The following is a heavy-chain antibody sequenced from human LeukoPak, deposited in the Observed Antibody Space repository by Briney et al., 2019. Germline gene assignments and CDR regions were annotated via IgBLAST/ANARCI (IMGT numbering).Heavy chain of an antibody. D-gene: IGHD6-19*01. V-gene: IGHV4-59*01. CDR2: IYYSGST. J-gene: IGHJ3*02. CDR1: GVSISSYY. Sequence: PSETLSLTCTVSGVSISSYYWSWIRQPPGKGLEWIGYIYYSGSTNYNPSLKSRVTISVDTSKNQFSLKLSSVTAADTAVYYCAREADSSGWYGDAFDIWGQGTVVTVSS. CDR3: AREADSSGWYGDAFDI.